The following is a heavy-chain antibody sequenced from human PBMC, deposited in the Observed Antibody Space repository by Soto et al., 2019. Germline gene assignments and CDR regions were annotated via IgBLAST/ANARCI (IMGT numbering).Heavy chain of an antibody. D-gene: IGHD5-18*01. CDR3: AKEFGYGYGYYLDY. Sequence: PGGSLRLSCAASGFTFSSYAMSWVRKAPGKGLEWVSAISGSGGSTYYADSVKGRFTISRDNSKNTLYLQVNSLRAEDTAVYYCAKEFGYGYGYYLDYWGQGTLVTVSS. V-gene: IGHV3-23*01. CDR2: ISGSGGST. CDR1: GFTFSSYA. J-gene: IGHJ4*02.